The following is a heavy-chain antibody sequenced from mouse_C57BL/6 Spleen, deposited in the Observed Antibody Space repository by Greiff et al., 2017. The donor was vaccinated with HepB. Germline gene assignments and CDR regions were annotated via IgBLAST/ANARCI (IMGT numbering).Heavy chain of an antibody. CDR1: GYTFTDYY. J-gene: IGHJ2*01. CDR3: AREKVTGTCDY. V-gene: IGHV1-19*01. D-gene: IGHD4-1*01. CDR2: INPYNGGT. Sequence: EVKLQESGPVLVKPGASVKMSCKASGYTFTDYYMNWVKQSHGKSLEWIGVINPYNGGTSYNQKFKGKATLTVDNSSSTAYMELNSLTSEDSAVYYCAREKVTGTCDYWGKGTTLTVSS.